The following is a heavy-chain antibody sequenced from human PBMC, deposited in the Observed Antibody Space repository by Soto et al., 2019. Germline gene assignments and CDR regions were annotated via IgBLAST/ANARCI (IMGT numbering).Heavy chain of an antibody. J-gene: IGHJ4*02. CDR3: AKDDTWFGELLSKGSDY. D-gene: IGHD3-10*01. CDR2: ISYDGSNK. CDR1: GFTFSSYG. Sequence: QVQLVESGGGVVQPGRSLRLSCAASGFTFSSYGMHWVRQAPGKGLEWVAVISYDGSNKYYADSVKGRFTISRDNSKNTLYLQMNSLRAEDTAVYYCAKDDTWFGELLSKGSDYWGQGTLFTVSS. V-gene: IGHV3-30*18.